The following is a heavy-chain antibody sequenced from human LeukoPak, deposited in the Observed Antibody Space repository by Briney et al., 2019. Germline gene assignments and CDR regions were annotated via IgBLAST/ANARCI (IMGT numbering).Heavy chain of an antibody. V-gene: IGHV3-20*01. J-gene: IGHJ5*02. CDR1: GFTFDDYG. D-gene: IGHD3-10*01. Sequence: PGGSLRLSCAASGFTFDDYGMSWVRQAPGKGLEWVSGVNWNGGSTGYADSVKGRFTISRDNAKNSLYLQMNSLRAEDTALYHCARDLGGHYYGSGSYYISDWFDPWGQGTLVTVSS. CDR3: ARDLGGHYYGSGSYYISDWFDP. CDR2: VNWNGGST.